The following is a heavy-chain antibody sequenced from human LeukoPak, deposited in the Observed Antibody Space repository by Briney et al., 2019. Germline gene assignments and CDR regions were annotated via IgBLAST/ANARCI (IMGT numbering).Heavy chain of an antibody. J-gene: IGHJ1*01. CDR3: ANEDVVVITIRYFQH. CDR1: GFTFSSYG. Sequence: PGRSLRLSCAASGFTFSSYGMHWVRQAPGKGLEWVAVISYDGSNKYYADSVKGRFTISRDNSKNTLYLQMNSLRTEDTAIYYCANEDVVVITIRYFQHWGQGTLVTVFS. CDR2: ISYDGSNK. D-gene: IGHD3-22*01. V-gene: IGHV3-30*18.